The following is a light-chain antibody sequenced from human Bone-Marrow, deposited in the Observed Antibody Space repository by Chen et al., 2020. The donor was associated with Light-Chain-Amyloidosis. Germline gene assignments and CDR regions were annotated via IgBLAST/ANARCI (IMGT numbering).Light chain of an antibody. CDR3: SSHTSSSTWV. V-gene: IGLV2-18*02. J-gene: IGLJ3*02. CDR1: SSDVGRYNR. Sequence: QSALTQPPSVSGSPGQSVTIPCTGTSSDVGRYNRFSWYQQPPGTAPKLMIYEVSTRPSGVPDRFSGSKSGNTASLTSSGLQAEDEADYYCSSHTSSSTWVFGGGTKLTVL. CDR2: EVS.